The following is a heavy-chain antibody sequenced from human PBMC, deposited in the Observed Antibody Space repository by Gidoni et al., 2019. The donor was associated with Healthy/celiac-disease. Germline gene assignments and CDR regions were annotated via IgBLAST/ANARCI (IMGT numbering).Heavy chain of an antibody. CDR1: GFTYDDYA. D-gene: IGHD2-2*01. J-gene: IGHJ4*02. CDR2: ISWNSGSI. V-gene: IGHV3-9*01. CDR3: ANAYCSSTSCPAPGIQLWAPFVN. Sequence: EVQLVESGGGLVQPGRSLRLSCAASGFTYDDYAMHWVRQAPGKGLEWVSGISWNSGSIGYADSVKGRFTISRDNAKNSLYLQMNSLRAEDTALYYCANAYCSSTSCPAPGIQLWAPFVNWGQGTLVTVSS.